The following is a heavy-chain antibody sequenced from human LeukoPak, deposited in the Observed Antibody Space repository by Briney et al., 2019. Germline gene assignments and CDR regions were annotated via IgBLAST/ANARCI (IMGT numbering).Heavy chain of an antibody. Sequence: SETLSLTCTVSGGSISSGGYSWSWIRQHPGKGLEWIGYIYYSGSTYYNPSLKSRVTISVDTSKNQFSLKLSSVTAADTAVYYCARDPKAGRYYYYGMDVWGQGTTVTVSS. CDR3: ARDPKAGRYYYYGMDV. CDR2: IYYSGST. J-gene: IGHJ6*02. V-gene: IGHV4-31*03. CDR1: GGSISSGGYS.